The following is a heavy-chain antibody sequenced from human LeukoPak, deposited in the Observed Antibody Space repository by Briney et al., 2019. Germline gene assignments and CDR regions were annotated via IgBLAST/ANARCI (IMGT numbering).Heavy chain of an antibody. CDR2: ISDSGGST. CDR1: GFTFSSYA. CDR3: AKDRSAPVQLCRVGGMDV. Sequence: GGSLRLSCAASGFTFSSYAMSWVRQAPGKGLEWVSAISDSGGSTYYADSVKGRFTISRDNSKKKLYLQMSSLRAEDTAVYSCAKDRSAPVQLCRVGGMDVWGQGTTVTVSS. J-gene: IGHJ6*02. D-gene: IGHD5-18*01. V-gene: IGHV3-23*01.